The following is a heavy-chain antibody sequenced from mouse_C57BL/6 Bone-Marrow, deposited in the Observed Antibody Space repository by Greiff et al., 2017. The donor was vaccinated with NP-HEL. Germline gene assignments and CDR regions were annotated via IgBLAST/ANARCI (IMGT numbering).Heavy chain of an antibody. CDR1: GYSITSGYY. D-gene: IGHD2-3*01. Sequence: DVKLQESGPGLVKPSQSLSLTCSVTGYSITSGYYWNWIRQFPGNKLEWMGYISYDGSNNYNPSLKNRISITRDTSKNQFFLKLNSVTTEDTATYYCATLIYDGYYWFAYWGQGTLVTVSA. J-gene: IGHJ3*01. V-gene: IGHV3-6*01. CDR2: ISYDGSN. CDR3: ATLIYDGYYWFAY.